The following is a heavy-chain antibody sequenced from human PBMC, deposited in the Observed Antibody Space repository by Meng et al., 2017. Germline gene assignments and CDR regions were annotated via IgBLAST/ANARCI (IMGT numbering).Heavy chain of an antibody. Sequence: QGQLVQPGSELRKPGASVKVSCKASGYTLTSYAINWLRQAPGQGLQWMGWIDTKTGNPTYVPGFTGRLVFSLDTSVSTAYLQISGLKADDTAVYYCTRDGYSDCSRTSCFDSWGQGTLVTVSS. CDR3: TRDGYSDCSRTSCFDS. D-gene: IGHD2-2*01. CDR2: IDTKTGNP. CDR1: GYTLTSYA. V-gene: IGHV7-4-1*02. J-gene: IGHJ4*02.